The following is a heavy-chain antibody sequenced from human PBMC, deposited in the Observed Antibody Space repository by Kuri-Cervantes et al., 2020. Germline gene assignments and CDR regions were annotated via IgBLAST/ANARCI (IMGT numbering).Heavy chain of an antibody. CDR2: IIPIFGTA. J-gene: IGHJ4*02. Sequence: SVKVSCKASGGTFSSYAISWVRQAPGQGLEWMGGIIPIFGTANYAQKFQGRVTMTRNTSISTAYMELSSLRSEDTAVYYCARSRRYYDFWSGYSQYYFDYWGQGTLVTVSS. CDR1: GGTFSSYA. V-gene: IGHV1-69*05. CDR3: ARSRRYYDFWSGYSQYYFDY. D-gene: IGHD3-3*01.